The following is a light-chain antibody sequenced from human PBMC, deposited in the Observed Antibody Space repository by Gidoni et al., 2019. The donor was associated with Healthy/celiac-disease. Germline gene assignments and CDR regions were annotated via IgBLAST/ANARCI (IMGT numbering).Light chain of an antibody. V-gene: IGKV3-20*01. CDR2: GAS. Sequence: EIVLTQSPGTLSLSPGERATLPCRASQSVSSSYLAWYQQQPGQAPRLLIYGASSRATGIPDRFSGSGSGTDFTLTISRLEPEDFAVYYCQQYGSSTSHFGPGTKVDIK. J-gene: IGKJ3*01. CDR3: QQYGSSTSH. CDR1: QSVSSSY.